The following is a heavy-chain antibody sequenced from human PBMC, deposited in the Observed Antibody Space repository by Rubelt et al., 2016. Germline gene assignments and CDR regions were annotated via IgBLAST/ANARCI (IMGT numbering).Heavy chain of an antibody. CDR3: AKDTQWVVFVFDI. CDR1: GGSISSSSYH. Sequence: QVQLQESGPGLVKPSETLSLTCSVSGGSISSSSYHWGWIRQPPGKGLEWLGSIYHSGSTYYNPSLKSRVTISVDTSKNQFSLKLSSVTAADTAIYYCAKDTQWVVFVFDIWGQGTMVTVSS. D-gene: IGHD6-19*01. CDR2: IYHSGST. J-gene: IGHJ3*02. V-gene: IGHV4-39*07.